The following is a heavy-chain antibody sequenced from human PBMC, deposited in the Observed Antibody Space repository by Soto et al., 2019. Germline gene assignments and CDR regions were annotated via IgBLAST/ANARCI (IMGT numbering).Heavy chain of an antibody. D-gene: IGHD2-15*01. J-gene: IGHJ6*02. CDR3: ARDRPGADCSGGSCFHYYYYGMDV. Sequence: GASVKVSCKASGYTFTSYGISWVRQAPGQGLEWMGWISAYNGNTSYAQKLQGRVTMTTDSSTSTAYMELRSLRSDDTAVYYCARDRPGADCSGGSCFHYYYYGMDVWGQGTTVTVSS. CDR2: ISAYNGNT. CDR1: GYTFTSYG. V-gene: IGHV1-18*04.